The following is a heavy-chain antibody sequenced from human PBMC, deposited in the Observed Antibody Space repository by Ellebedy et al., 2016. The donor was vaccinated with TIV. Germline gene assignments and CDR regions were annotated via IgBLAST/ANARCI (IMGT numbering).Heavy chain of an antibody. J-gene: IGHJ4*02. CDR2: IYSNGDT. CDR3: GKGAGRDGYPGY. Sequence: SETLSLTXSVSDASISNKYWSWIRQPPGKGLEWIGYIYSNGDTNYNPSVKSRVTISLDTSKKQFSLRLTSVTAADTAVYYCGKGAGRDGYPGYWGQGTLVTVSS. D-gene: IGHD5-24*01. CDR1: DASISNKY. V-gene: IGHV4-4*09.